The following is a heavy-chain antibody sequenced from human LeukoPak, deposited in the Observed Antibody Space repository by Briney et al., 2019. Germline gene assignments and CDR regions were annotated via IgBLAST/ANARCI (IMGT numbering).Heavy chain of an antibody. CDR1: GFTFSSYA. J-gene: IGHJ4*02. Sequence: SGGSLRLSCAAFGFTFSSYAMSWVRQAPGKGLEWVSAISGSGGSTYYADSVKGRFTISRDNSKNTLYLQMNSLRAEDTAVYYCAKDSGSKWEPNSWGQGTLVTVSS. D-gene: IGHD1-26*01. V-gene: IGHV3-23*01. CDR3: AKDSGSKWEPNS. CDR2: ISGSGGST.